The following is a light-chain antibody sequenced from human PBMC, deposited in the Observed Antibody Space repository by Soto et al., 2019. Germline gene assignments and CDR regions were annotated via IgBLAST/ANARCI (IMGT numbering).Light chain of an antibody. J-gene: IGKJ1*01. CDR1: QRFLSS. CDR3: QQYGSSSWT. Sequence: DIVLTQSPVTLSLSPGERAARSSGASQRFLSSLAWYQQKPGQAPRLLIYGASSRATGIPDRFSGSGSGTEFTLTVSRLEPEDFAVYYCQQYGSSSWTFGQGTKVDI. CDR2: GAS. V-gene: IGKV3-20*01.